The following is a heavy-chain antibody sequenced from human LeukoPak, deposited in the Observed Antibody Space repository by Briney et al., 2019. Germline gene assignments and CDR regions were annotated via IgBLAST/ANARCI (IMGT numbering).Heavy chain of an antibody. CDR1: GGSFSGYY. CDR3: ARGRGLVVPAAIYVGY. Sequence: SETLSLTCAVYGGSFSGYYWSWIRQPPGKGLEWIGEINHSGSTNYNPSLKSRVTISVDTSKNQFSLKLSSVTAADTAVYYCARGRGLVVPAAIYVGYWGQGTLVTVSS. D-gene: IGHD2-2*01. CDR2: INHSGST. J-gene: IGHJ4*02. V-gene: IGHV4-34*01.